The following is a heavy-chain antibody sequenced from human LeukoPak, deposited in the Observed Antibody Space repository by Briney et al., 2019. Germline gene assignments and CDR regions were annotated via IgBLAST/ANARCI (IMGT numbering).Heavy chain of an antibody. CDR3: ARARGESSIYYFDY. CDR2: IYTSGST. D-gene: IGHD3-16*02. Sequence: SETLSLTCTVSGGSISSYCWSWIRQPAGKGLEWIGRIYTSGSTNYNPSLKSRVTMSVDTSKNQFSLQLSSVTAADTALYYCARARGESSIYYFDYWGQGTLVTVSS. J-gene: IGHJ4*02. CDR1: GGSISSYC. V-gene: IGHV4-4*07.